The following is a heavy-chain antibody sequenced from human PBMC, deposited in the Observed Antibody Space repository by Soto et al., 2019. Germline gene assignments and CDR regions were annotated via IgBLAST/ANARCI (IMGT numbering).Heavy chain of an antibody. CDR2: ITPFNGHT. Sequence: QIHLVQSGAEVKKTGSSVKVSCKASGYTFTYRHLNWVRQAPGQALEWMGWITPFNGHTNYAQKFHDRVTMTGDTSLHTAYMELSSLTTEDTAMYFCASWIPTGVMDVGGQGTTVIVSS. V-gene: IGHV1-45*02. CDR3: ASWIPTGVMDV. J-gene: IGHJ6*02. D-gene: IGHD1-1*01. CDR1: GYTFTYRH.